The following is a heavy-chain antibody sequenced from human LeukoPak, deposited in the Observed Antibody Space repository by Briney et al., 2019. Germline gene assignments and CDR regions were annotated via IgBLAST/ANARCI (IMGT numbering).Heavy chain of an antibody. Sequence: SETLSLTCTVSGGSISSSSYYWGWIRQPPGKGLEWIGSIYYSGSTYYNPSLKSRVTISVDTSKNQFSLRLSSVTAADTAVYYCARDAHSSGWGYYYMDIWGKGTTVTVSS. CDR1: GGSISSSSYY. D-gene: IGHD6-19*01. CDR2: IYYSGST. CDR3: ARDAHSSGWGYYYMDI. V-gene: IGHV4-39*07. J-gene: IGHJ6*03.